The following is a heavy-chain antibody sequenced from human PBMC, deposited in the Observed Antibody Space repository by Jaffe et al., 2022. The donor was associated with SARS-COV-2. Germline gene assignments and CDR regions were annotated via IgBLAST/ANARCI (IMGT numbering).Heavy chain of an antibody. J-gene: IGHJ3*02. CDR3: ARGGVAVFDM. D-gene: IGHD6-19*01. CDR2: IYPADSGT. V-gene: IGHV5-51*01. Sequence: EVQLVQSGAEVKKPGESLKISCKGSGHTFSTYWIGWVRQMPGKGLEWMGIIYPADSGTRYSPSFQGQVTISADKSISTAYLQWSSLKASDTAIYFCARGGVAVFDMWGQGTMVTVSS. CDR1: GHTFSTYW.